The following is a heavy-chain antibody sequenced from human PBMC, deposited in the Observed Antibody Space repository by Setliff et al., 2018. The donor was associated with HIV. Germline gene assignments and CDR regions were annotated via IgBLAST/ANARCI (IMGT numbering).Heavy chain of an antibody. Sequence: GGSLRLSCVASGFTFSRHWMSWVRQAPGKGLECVSFINSNGSFIFYADSVKGRFTISRDNSKNTLYLEMSSLRAEDTATYYCTKDPTPVQLWFFSGYYSESWGQGTVVTVSS. CDR1: GFTFSRHW. D-gene: IGHD1-1*01. J-gene: IGHJ4*02. V-gene: IGHV3-21*06. CDR2: INSNGSFI. CDR3: TKDPTPVQLWFFSGYYSES.